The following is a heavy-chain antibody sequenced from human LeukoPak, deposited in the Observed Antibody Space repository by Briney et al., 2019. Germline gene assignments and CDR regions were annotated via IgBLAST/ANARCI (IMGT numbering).Heavy chain of an antibody. CDR1: GYTFTSYD. CDR2: MNPNSGNT. V-gene: IGHV1-8*01. CDR3: ARSSSSSPDFDY. J-gene: IGHJ4*02. D-gene: IGHD6-6*01. Sequence: GASVKVSCKASGYTFTSYDINWVRQATGQGLEWMGWMNPNSGNTGYAQKFQGRVTMTRNTSISTAYMELSSLRSEDTAVYYCARSSSSSPDFDYWGQGTLVTVSS.